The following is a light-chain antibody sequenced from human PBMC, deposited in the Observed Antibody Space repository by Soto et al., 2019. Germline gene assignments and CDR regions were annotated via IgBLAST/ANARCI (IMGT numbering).Light chain of an antibody. V-gene: IGKV1-39*01. J-gene: IGKJ4*01. CDR1: QSISSY. CDR3: QQSYSTPHT. CDR2: AAS. Sequence: DIQMTQSPSSLSASVGDRVTITCRASQSISSYLNWYQQKPRKAPKLLIYAASSLQSGVPSRFSCSGAGTDFTLTISSLQPEDFSTYYCQQSYSTPHTFGGGTKVEIK.